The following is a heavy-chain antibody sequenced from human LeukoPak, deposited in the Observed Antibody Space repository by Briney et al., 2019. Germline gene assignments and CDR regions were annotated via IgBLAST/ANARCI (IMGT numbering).Heavy chain of an antibody. J-gene: IGHJ5*02. V-gene: IGHV6-1*01. CDR1: GDSVSGGSAG. Sequence: SQTLSLTCAISGDSVSGGSAGWNWIRQSPSRGLEWLGRIYYRSKWYSDYAISLKSRITINPDTSRNQFSLQLNSVTHDDTAVYYCTGGGLVQGTLHWFDPWGQGTLVTVSS. CDR2: IYYRSKWYS. D-gene: IGHD3-10*01. CDR3: TGGGLVQGTLHWFDP.